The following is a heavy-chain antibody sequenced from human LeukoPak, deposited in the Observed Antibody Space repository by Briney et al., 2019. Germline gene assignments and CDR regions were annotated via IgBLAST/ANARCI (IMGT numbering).Heavy chain of an antibody. CDR1: GGSISSSSYY. V-gene: IGHV4-39*01. CDR2: IYYSGST. D-gene: IGHD2-2*02. J-gene: IGHJ6*02. Sequence: SETLSLTCTVSGGSISSSSYYWGWIRQPPGKGLEWIGSIYYSGSTYYNPSLNSRVTISVDTSKNQFSLKLSSVTAADTAVYYCARGYCSSTSCYSLWYYYYYGMDVWGQGTTVTVSS. CDR3: ARGYCSSTSCYSLWYYYYYGMDV.